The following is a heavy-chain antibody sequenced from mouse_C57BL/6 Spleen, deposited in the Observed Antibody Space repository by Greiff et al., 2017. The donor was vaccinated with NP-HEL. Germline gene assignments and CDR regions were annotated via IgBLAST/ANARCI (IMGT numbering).Heavy chain of an antibody. J-gene: IGHJ4*01. V-gene: IGHV5-12*01. Sequence: EVMLVESGGGLVQPGGSLTLSCAASGFTFSDYYMYWVRQTPEKRLEWVAYISNGGGSTYYPDTVKGRFTISRDNAKNTLYLQMSRLKSEDTAMYYCARGDDYDVLYYAMDYWGQGTSVTVSS. D-gene: IGHD2-4*01. CDR2: ISNGGGST. CDR1: GFTFSDYY. CDR3: ARGDDYDVLYYAMDY.